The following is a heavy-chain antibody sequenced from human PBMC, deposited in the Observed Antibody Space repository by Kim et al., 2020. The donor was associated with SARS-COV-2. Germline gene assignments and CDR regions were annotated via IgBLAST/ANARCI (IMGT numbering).Heavy chain of an antibody. CDR1: GFTFSSYW. V-gene: IGHV3-7*01. Sequence: GGSLRLSCAASGFTFSSYWMSWVRQAPGKGLEWVANIKQDGSEKYYVDSVKGRFTISRDNAKNSLYLQMNSLRAEDTAVYYCASYTPVQPKGASDAFDIWGQGTMVTVSS. D-gene: IGHD2-2*02. CDR2: IKQDGSEK. J-gene: IGHJ3*02. CDR3: ASYTPVQPKGASDAFDI.